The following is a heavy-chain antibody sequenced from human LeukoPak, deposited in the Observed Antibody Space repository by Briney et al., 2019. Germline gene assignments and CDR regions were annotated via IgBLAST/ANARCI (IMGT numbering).Heavy chain of an antibody. CDR3: ARATKDFWSGSRFDY. J-gene: IGHJ4*02. CDR1: GGSISSGGYY. D-gene: IGHD3-3*01. CDR2: IYYSGST. V-gene: IGHV4-31*03. Sequence: TSETLSLTCTVSGGSISSGGYYWSWIRQHPGKGLEWSGYIYYSGSTYYNPSLKSRVTISVDTSKNQFSLKLSSVTAADTAVYYCARATKDFWSGSRFDYWGQGTLVTVSS.